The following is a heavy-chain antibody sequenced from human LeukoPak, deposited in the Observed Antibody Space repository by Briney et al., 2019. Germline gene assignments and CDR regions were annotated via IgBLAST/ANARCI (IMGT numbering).Heavy chain of an antibody. CDR3: ARDPNVWGSYRYNYFDY. CDR2: ISSSSSYI. J-gene: IGHJ4*02. Sequence: SGGSPRLSCAASGLTFSSYIMNWVRQAPGKGLEWVSSISSSSSYIYYADSVKGRFTISRDNAKNSLYLQMNSLRAEDTAVYYCARDPNVWGSYRYNYFDYWGQGTLVTVSS. D-gene: IGHD3-16*02. CDR1: GLTFSSYI. V-gene: IGHV3-21*01.